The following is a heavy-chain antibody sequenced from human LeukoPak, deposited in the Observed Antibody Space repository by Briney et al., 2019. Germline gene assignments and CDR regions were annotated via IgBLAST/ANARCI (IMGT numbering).Heavy chain of an antibody. V-gene: IGHV4-59*01. CDR1: GDSLTNFY. CDR2: IFDNGST. J-gene: IGHJ3*01. Sequence: SETLSLTCTVSGDSLTNFYWSWIRQPPGKGLEWVASIFDNGSTNDNRSLKSRVTISLDTSNNQFSLTVNSVTAADTAVYYCAKVSSGWYVGALDFWGQGIMVAVSS. D-gene: IGHD6-19*01. CDR3: AKVSSGWYVGALDF.